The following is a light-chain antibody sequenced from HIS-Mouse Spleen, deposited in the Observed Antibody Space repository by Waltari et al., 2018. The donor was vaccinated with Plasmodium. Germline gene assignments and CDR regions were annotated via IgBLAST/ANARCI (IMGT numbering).Light chain of an antibody. CDR1: QSISSY. Sequence: DIQMTQSPSSLSACVGDRVTITCRASQSISSYLNWYQRKPGKAPKLLIYAASSLQSGVPSRFSGSGSGTDFTLTISSLQPEEFATYYCQQSYSTWTFGQGTKVEIK. V-gene: IGKV1-39*01. J-gene: IGKJ1*01. CDR3: QQSYSTWT. CDR2: AAS.